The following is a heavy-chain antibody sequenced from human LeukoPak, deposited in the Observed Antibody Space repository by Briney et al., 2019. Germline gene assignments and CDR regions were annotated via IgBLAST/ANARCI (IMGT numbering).Heavy chain of an antibody. CDR3: ARGGRWLKLRRSHFQH. CDR2: INHSGST. J-gene: IGHJ1*01. V-gene: IGHV4-34*01. Sequence: SETLSLTCAVYGGSFSGYYWSWIRQPPGKGLEWIGEINHSGSTNYNPSLKSRVTISVDTSKHQFSLKLSAVTAADTAVYYCARGGRWLKLRRSHFQHWGQGTLVTVSS. CDR1: GGSFSGYY. D-gene: IGHD5-24*01.